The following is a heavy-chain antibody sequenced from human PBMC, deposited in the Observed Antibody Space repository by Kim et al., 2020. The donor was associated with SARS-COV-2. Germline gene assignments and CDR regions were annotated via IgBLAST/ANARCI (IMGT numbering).Heavy chain of an antibody. V-gene: IGHV4-4*08. J-gene: IGHJ4*02. Sequence: YNPSLKGRVTISVDTSNNQVSLELNFVTAADTATYYCARRRGTSGWYDFEYWGQGTLVTVSS. D-gene: IGHD6-19*01. CDR3: ARRRGTSGWYDFEY.